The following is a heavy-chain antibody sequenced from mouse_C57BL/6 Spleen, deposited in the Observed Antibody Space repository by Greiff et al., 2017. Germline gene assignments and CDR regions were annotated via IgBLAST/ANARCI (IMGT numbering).Heavy chain of an antibody. CDR1: GFNIKNTY. CDR3: VGRDDGYYSGAMGD. CDR2: IDPANGNT. Sequence: VHVKQSVAELVRPGASVKLSCTASGFNIKNTYMHWVKQRPEQGLEWIGRIDPANGNTKYAPKFQGKATITADTSSNTAYLQLSSLTSEDTAIYYCVGRDDGYYSGAMGDWGQGTSVTVAT. D-gene: IGHD2-3*01. V-gene: IGHV14-3*01. J-gene: IGHJ4*01.